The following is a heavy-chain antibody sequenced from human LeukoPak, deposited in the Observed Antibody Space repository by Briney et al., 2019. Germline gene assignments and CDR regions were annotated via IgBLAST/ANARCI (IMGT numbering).Heavy chain of an antibody. J-gene: IGHJ4*02. Sequence: PGGSLRLSCAASGFTFSSYAMHWVRQAPGKGLEWVAVISYDGSNKYYADSVKGRFTISRDNSKNTLYLQMNSLRAEDTAVYYCADPTTGDWGRGTLVTVSS. CDR3: ADPTTGD. CDR2: ISYDGSNK. CDR1: GFTFSSYA. D-gene: IGHD1-14*01. V-gene: IGHV3-30-3*01.